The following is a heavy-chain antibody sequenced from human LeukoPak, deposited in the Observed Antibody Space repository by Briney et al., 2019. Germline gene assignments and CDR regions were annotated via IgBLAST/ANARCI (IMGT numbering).Heavy chain of an antibody. J-gene: IGHJ3*02. V-gene: IGHV4-34*01. D-gene: IGHD5-18*01. CDR3: ARGRADTAMVTLSAFDI. Sequence: PSETLSLTCAVYGGSFSGYYWSWIRQPPGKGLEWIGEINHSGSTNYNPSLKSRVTISVDTSKNQFSLKLSSVTAADTAVYYCARGRADTAMVTLSAFDIWGQGTMVTVSS. CDR2: INHSGST. CDR1: GGSFSGYY.